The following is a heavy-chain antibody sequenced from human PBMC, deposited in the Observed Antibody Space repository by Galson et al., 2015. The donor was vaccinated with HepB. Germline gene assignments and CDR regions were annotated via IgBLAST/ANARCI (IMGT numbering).Heavy chain of an antibody. CDR2: INAGNGDT. CDR1: GYTFATYA. CDR3: ARDRFGTRFGVIIKYYNGMDV. D-gene: IGHD3-3*01. V-gene: IGHV1-3*01. J-gene: IGHJ6*02. Sequence: SVKVSCKASGYTFATYAIQWVRQAPGQRPEWLGWINAGNGDTKYSQKLEGRVTLTRHTSASAAYMELSSLRPEDTAVYYCARDRFGTRFGVIIKYYNGMDVWGQGTTITVSS.